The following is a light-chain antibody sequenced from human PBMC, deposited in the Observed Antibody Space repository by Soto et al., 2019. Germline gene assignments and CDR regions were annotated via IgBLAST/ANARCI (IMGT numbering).Light chain of an antibody. CDR2: KAS. J-gene: IGKJ2*02. Sequence: DIQMTQSPSTLSASVGDRVTITCRASQCFSTWLAWYQQKPGKAPKLLIYKASNLESGVPSRFSGSGSGTEFTLTISSLQPDDFAPYYCLQYNSYPWTFGQGTKLEIK. CDR3: LQYNSYPWT. CDR1: QCFSTW. V-gene: IGKV1-5*03.